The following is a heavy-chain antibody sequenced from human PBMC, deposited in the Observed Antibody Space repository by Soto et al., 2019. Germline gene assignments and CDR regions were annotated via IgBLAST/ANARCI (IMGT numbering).Heavy chain of an antibody. Sequence: GSLRLSCSASGFTFSSYAMHWVRQAPGKGLEWVAVISYDGSNKYYADSVKGRFTISRDNSKNTLYLQMNSLRAEDTAVYYCARDGPGYDFWSGYSQTHYYYYGMDVWGQGTTVTVSS. D-gene: IGHD3-3*01. CDR2: ISYDGSNK. CDR1: GFTFSSYA. J-gene: IGHJ6*02. CDR3: ARDGPGYDFWSGYSQTHYYYYGMDV. V-gene: IGHV3-30-3*01.